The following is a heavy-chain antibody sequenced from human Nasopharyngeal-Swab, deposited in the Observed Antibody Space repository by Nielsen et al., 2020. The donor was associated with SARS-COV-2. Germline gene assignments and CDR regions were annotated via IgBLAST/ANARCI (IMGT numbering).Heavy chain of an antibody. Sequence: GESLKISCAASGFTFRNYAMGWVRQAPGKGLEWVSGISGGGGSTYYADSVKGRFTISRDNYNSKNTVDLQMNSLRAEDTAVYYCARFPRYDLYSFQSEYFQNWGQGTLVPSPQ. V-gene: IGHV3-23*01. CDR1: GFTFRNYA. J-gene: IGHJ1*01. D-gene: IGHD3-3*01. CDR3: ARFPRYDLYSFQSEYFQN. CDR2: ISGGGGST.